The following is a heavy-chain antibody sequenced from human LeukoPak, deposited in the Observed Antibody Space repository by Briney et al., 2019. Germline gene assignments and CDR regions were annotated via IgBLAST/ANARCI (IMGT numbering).Heavy chain of an antibody. V-gene: IGHV3-74*01. CDR3: ARTASYSGSYYGYFQH. CDR1: GFTFSSYW. D-gene: IGHD1-26*01. CDR2: INTDGSST. Sequence: GGSLRLSCTASGFTFSSYWMHWVRQAPGKGLVWVSRINTDGSSTNYADSVKGRFTISRGNAKNTLYLQMNSLRAEDTAVYYCARTASYSGSYYGYFQHWGQGTLVTVSS. J-gene: IGHJ1*01.